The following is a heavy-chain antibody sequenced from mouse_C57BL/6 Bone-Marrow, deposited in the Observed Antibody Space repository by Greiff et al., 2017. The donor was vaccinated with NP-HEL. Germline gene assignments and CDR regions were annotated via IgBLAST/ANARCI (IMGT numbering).Heavy chain of an antibody. J-gene: IGHJ1*03. CDR3: AGYYYGSIWYFDV. V-gene: IGHV1-52*01. CDR1: GYTFTSYW. D-gene: IGHD1-1*01. CDR2: IDPSDSET. Sequence: QVQLQQPGAELVRPGSSVKLSCKASGYTFTSYWMHWVKQRPIQGLEWIGNIDPSDSETHYNQKFKDKATLPVDKSSSTAYMQLSSLTSEDSAVYYCAGYYYGSIWYFDVWGTGTTVTVSS.